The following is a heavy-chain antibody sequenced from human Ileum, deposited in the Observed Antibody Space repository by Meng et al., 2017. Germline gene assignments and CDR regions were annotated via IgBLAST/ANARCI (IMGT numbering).Heavy chain of an antibody. J-gene: IGHJ4*02. CDR2: INIGNGDT. CDR3: ARGQYYDSSGYFLPDY. Sequence: QVELVQSGAEGKVPGAVVKVSCKASGYTFSSYAIHWVRQAPGQRLEWLGWINIGNGDTRYSQMFQGRLTITRDTSATAAYMELSGLRSEDTAVYYCARGQYYDSSGYFLPDYWGQGTLVTVSS. V-gene: IGHV1-3*04. D-gene: IGHD3-22*01. CDR1: GYTFSSYA.